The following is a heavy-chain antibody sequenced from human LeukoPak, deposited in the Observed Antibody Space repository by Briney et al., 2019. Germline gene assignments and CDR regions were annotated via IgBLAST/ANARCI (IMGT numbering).Heavy chain of an antibody. Sequence: GGSLRLSCEASGFTFSNYWMHWVRQPLGKGLMWVSQISTDGSQTFYADSVKGRFTISRDNAKNTLFLQMDSLRPEDTAVYYCVRSLRSADFWGQGTLVTVSS. CDR1: GFTFSNYW. CDR2: ISTDGSQT. CDR3: VRSLRSADF. V-gene: IGHV3-74*01. J-gene: IGHJ4*02.